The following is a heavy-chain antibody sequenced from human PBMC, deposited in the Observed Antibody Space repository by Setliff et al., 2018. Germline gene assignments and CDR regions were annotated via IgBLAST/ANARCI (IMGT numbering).Heavy chain of an antibody. J-gene: IGHJ4*02. CDR2: IIPVFRTA. D-gene: IGHD3-22*01. V-gene: IGHV1-69*13. CDR1: GGTFRTDG. Sequence: ASVKVSCKASGGTFRTDGFSWVRQAPGQGLEWMGRIIPVFRTANYAQKFRGRVTITADESTSTAYMELSSLRADDTAVYYCARDTRDKSDSSGYYLSLDRWGQGSLVTVSS. CDR3: ARDTRDKSDSSGYYLSLDR.